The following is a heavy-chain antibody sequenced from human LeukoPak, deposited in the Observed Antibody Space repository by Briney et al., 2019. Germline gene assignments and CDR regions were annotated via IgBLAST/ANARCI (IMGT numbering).Heavy chain of an antibody. CDR2: INPNSGGT. CDR1: GYTFTGYY. J-gene: IGHJ4*02. CDR3: AREADSSGWYKGPYFDY. V-gene: IGHV1-2*02. Sequence: ASVKVSCTASGYTFTGYYMHWVRQAPGQGLEWMGWINPNSGGTNYAQKFQGRVTMTRDTSISTAYMELSRLRSDDTAVYYCAREADSSGWYKGPYFDYWGQGTLVTVSS. D-gene: IGHD6-19*01.